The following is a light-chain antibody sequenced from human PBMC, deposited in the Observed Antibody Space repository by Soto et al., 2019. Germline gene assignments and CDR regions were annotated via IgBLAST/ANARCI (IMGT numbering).Light chain of an antibody. Sequence: QSALTQPTSVAGSRGQSITISCTGNHNDIGTYYYVSWYQQHPGRAPRLLIHGVTTRPSGISDRFSASTSGLTDSLTIYGIQPEDEADYYCRPFTPNRIYVFGEGTKVTVL. CDR3: RPFTPNRIYV. CDR1: HNDIGTYYY. J-gene: IGLJ1*01. CDR2: GVT. V-gene: IGLV2-14*03.